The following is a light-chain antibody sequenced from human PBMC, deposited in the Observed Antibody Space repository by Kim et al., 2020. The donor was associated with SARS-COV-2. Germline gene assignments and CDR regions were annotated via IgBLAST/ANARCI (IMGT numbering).Light chain of an antibody. CDR1: SGSMASNY. CDR2: EDN. J-gene: IGLJ3*02. CDR3: QSYDSSNWV. Sequence: GATVHIYGSGSSGSMASNYVRWYQQRPGSAPTTVIYEDNPRPSGVPERFSGSIDSSSNSASLTISGLKTEDEADYYCQSYDSSNWVFGGGTQLTVL. V-gene: IGLV6-57*02.